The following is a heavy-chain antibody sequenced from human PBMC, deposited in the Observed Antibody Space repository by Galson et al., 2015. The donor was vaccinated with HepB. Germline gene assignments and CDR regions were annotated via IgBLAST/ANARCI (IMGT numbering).Heavy chain of an antibody. CDR1: GGAISSGGFY. CDR3: ARSAAVTYYCYMDV. CDR2: ISYSGST. J-gene: IGHJ6*03. Sequence: SLSLTCTVSGGAISSGGFYWTWIRQEPGKGLEWIGYISYSGSTYYNPSLKSRVTISVDTSKNQFSVKVNSVTAADTAVYYCARSAAVTYYCYMDVWGKGTTVTVSS. D-gene: IGHD6-13*01. V-gene: IGHV4-31*03.